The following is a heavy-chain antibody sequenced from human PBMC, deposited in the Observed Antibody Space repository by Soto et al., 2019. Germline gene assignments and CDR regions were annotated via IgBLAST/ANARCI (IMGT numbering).Heavy chain of an antibody. J-gene: IGHJ4*02. Sequence: PSETLSLTCTVSGDSLISSYHYLLCIRQFPWKGLEWIGSIYYTGNTYYNPSLKSRVSISVDMATNEISLRLRAESIADTAVYYCVRVEMYAGEFTPNFDRWGRGALVTVS. V-gene: IGHV4-39*01. CDR2: IYYTGNT. CDR1: GDSLISSYHY. CDR3: VRVEMYAGEFTPNFDR. D-gene: IGHD2-8*01.